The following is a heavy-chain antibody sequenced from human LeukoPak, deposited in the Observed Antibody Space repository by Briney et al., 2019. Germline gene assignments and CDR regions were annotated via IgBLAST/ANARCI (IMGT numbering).Heavy chain of an antibody. V-gene: IGHV4-34*01. J-gene: IGHJ3*02. CDR1: GGSFSGYY. CDR3: ARGVVRQWLGAFDI. CDR2: INHSGST. D-gene: IGHD6-19*01. Sequence: SETLSLTCAVYGGSFSGYYWSWIRQPPGEGLEWIGEINHSGSTNYNPSLKSRVTISVDTSKNQFSLKLSSVTAADTAVYYCARGVVRQWLGAFDIWGQGTMVTVSS.